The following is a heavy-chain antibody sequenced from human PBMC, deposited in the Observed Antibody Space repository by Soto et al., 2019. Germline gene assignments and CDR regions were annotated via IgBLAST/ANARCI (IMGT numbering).Heavy chain of an antibody. V-gene: IGHV1-69*04. Sequence: GASVKVSCKASGGTFSSYTISWVRQAPGQGLEWMGRIIPIHGIANYAQKFEDRVTMTTAKSTNTVYLELRSLKSEDTAVYYCARDRLRGYDSSGFYSWGQGTMVTVSS. J-gene: IGHJ4*02. CDR1: GGTFSSYT. D-gene: IGHD3-22*01. CDR2: IIPIHGIA. CDR3: ARDRLRGYDSSGFYS.